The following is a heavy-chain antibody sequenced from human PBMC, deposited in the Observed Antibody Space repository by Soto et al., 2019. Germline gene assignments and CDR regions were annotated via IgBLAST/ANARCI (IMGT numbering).Heavy chain of an antibody. D-gene: IGHD6-19*01. CDR2: ISSSSSTI. J-gene: IGHJ4*02. Sequence: PVGSLRLSCAASGFTFSSYSMNWVRQAPGKGLEWVSYISSSSSTIYYADSVKGRFTISRDNAKNSLYLQMNSLRDEDTAVYYCARDLYLAQAVAVPDYWGQGTLVTVSS. CDR3: ARDLYLAQAVAVPDY. CDR1: GFTFSSYS. V-gene: IGHV3-48*02.